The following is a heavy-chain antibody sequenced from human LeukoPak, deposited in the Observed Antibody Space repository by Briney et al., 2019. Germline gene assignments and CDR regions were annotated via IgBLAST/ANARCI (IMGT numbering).Heavy chain of an antibody. CDR1: GFTFSSYA. D-gene: IGHD6-19*01. CDR2: ISYDGTNK. CDR3: AKERSGGWPFDY. J-gene: IGHJ4*02. V-gene: IGHV3-30-3*01. Sequence: GGSLRLSCAASGFTFSSYAMHWVRQAPGKGLEWLTVISYDGTNKYYADSVKGRFTISRDNSKNTLYLQMNSLRAEDTAVYYCAKERSGGWPFDYWGQGTLVTVSS.